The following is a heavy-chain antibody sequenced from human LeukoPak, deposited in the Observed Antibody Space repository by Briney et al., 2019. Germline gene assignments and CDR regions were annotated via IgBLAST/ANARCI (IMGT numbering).Heavy chain of an antibody. CDR2: IYYSGST. J-gene: IGHJ5*02. CDR1: GGSFSSYY. CDR3: ARGSVVGATTGVDP. D-gene: IGHD1-26*01. Sequence: SETLSLTCTVSGGSFSSYYWSWIRQRPGKGLGWIGYIYYSGSTDYNPSLKSRVTISVDRSKNQFSLKVRSVTAADTAVYYCARGSVVGATTGVDPWGQGTLVTVSS. V-gene: IGHV4-59*01.